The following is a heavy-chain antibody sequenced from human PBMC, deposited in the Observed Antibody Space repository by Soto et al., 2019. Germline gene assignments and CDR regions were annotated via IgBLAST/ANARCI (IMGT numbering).Heavy chain of an antibody. D-gene: IGHD5-12*01. CDR2: IYYSGST. V-gene: IGHV4-59*01. CDR1: GGSISSYY. CDR3: ARCGYRGYDYGWFVL. Sequence: PSETLSLTCTVSGGSISSYYWSWIRQPPGKGLEWIGYIYYSGSTNYNPSLKSRVTISVDTSKNQFSLKLSSVTAADTAVYYCARCGYRGYDYGWFVLRGQAFLVTLSS. J-gene: IGHJ5*02.